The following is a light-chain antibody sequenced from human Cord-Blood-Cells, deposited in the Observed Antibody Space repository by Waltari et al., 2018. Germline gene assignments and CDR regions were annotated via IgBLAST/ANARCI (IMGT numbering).Light chain of an antibody. CDR2: DVS. V-gene: IGLV2-14*01. CDR1: SSDVGGYNY. CDR3: SSYTSSSTYV. J-gene: IGLJ1*01. Sequence: QSALTQPASVSGSPGQSITISCTGTSSDVGGYNYVSWYQQHPGKAPKLIIYDVSNRPSWVSNRFSGSKSGNTASLTISGLQAEDEADYYCSSYTSSSTYVFGTGTKVTVL.